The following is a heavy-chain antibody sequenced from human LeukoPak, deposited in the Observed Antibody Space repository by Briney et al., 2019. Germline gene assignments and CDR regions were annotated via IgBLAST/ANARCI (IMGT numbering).Heavy chain of an antibody. D-gene: IGHD1-1*01. CDR3: ARASHADTTDFDY. CDR2: INSDGSST. Sequence: GGSLRLSCAASGFTFSSYWMHWVGQAPGKGLVWVSRINSDGSSTSYADSVKGRFTISRDNAKNTLYLQMNSLRAEDTAVYYCARASHADTTDFDYWGQGTLVTVSS. J-gene: IGHJ4*02. CDR1: GFTFSSYW. V-gene: IGHV3-74*01.